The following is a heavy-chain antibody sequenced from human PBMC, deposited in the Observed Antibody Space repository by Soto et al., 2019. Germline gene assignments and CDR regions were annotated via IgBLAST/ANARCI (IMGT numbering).Heavy chain of an antibody. CDR3: ARGGSPHYGMDV. Sequence: SVNRSRTCPVSRLSISRGGYFLSWIRQDPGEGLELIGYIYYSGYTYYNPSLKSRLTISMDTSKNQFSLKLSSVTAADTAVYYCARGGSPHYGMDVWGQGTTVTGS. J-gene: IGHJ6*02. D-gene: IGHD6-25*01. V-gene: IGHV4-31*03. CDR2: IYYSGYT. CDR1: RLSISRGGYF.